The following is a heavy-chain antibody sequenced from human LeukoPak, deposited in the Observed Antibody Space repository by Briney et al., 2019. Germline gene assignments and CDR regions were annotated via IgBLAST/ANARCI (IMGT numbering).Heavy chain of an antibody. Sequence: SETLSLTCAVSGGSISSSNWWSWVRQPPGKGLEWIGEINHSGSTNYNPSLKSRVTISVDTSKNQFSLKLSSVTAADTAVYYCAPMPPRAAAGTFSGGYWGQGTLVTVSS. D-gene: IGHD6-13*01. CDR1: GGSISSSNW. CDR2: INHSGST. J-gene: IGHJ4*02. V-gene: IGHV4-4*02. CDR3: APMPPRAAAGTFSGGY.